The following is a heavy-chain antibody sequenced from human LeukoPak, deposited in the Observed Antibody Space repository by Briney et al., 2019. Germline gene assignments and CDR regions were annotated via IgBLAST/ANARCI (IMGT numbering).Heavy chain of an antibody. CDR3: ARVVVADYYYMDV. CDR2: ISSSSSTI. J-gene: IGHJ6*03. Sequence: GGSLRLSCAASGLTFSSYSMNWVRQAPGKGLEWVSYISSSSSTIYYADSVKGRFNISRDNAKNSLYLQMNSLRAEDTAVYYCARVVVADYYYMDVWGKGTTVTVSS. V-gene: IGHV3-48*04. CDR1: GLTFSSYS. D-gene: IGHD3-22*01.